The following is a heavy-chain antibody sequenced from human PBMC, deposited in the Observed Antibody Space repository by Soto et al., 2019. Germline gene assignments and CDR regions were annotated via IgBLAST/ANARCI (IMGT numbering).Heavy chain of an antibody. V-gene: IGHV3-73*01. CDR1: GFTFSGSA. CDR2: IRSKANSYAT. J-gene: IGHJ6*02. CDR3: TRHVTDFYGMDV. D-gene: IGHD3-3*01. Sequence: GSLRLPCAASGFTFSGSAMHWVRQASGKGLEWVGRIRSKANSYATAYAASVKGRFTISRDDSKNTAYLQMNSLKTEDTAVYYCTRHVTDFYGMDVWGQGTTVTVSS.